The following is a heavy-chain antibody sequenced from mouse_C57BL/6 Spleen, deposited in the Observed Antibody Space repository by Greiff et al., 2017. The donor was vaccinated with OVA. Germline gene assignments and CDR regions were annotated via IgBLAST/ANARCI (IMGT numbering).Heavy chain of an antibody. V-gene: IGHV1-5*01. CDR3: TKGMGDYDTGGYAMDY. Sequence: EVQLQQSGTVLARPGASVKMSCKTSGYTFTSYWMHWVKQRPGQGLEWIGAIYPGNSDTSYNQKFKGKAKLTAVTSASTAYMELSSLTNEDSAVYYCTKGMGDYDTGGYAMDYWGQGTSVTVSS. D-gene: IGHD2-4*01. CDR2: IYPGNSDT. CDR1: GYTFTSYW. J-gene: IGHJ4*01.